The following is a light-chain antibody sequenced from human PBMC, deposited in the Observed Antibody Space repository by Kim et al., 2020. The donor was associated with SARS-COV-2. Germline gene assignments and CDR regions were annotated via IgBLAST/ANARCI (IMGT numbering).Light chain of an antibody. Sequence: SASVGDRVTITCRTSRSVSNYLNWYQVKPGKAPTLIIYDLSAWQSGVPSRFSGGGSGTAFTLTISSLQPEDFGTYYCHQTYRSPRTFGQGTRLEIK. J-gene: IGKJ5*01. CDR1: RSVSNY. CDR3: HQTYRSPRT. CDR2: DLS. V-gene: IGKV1-39*01.